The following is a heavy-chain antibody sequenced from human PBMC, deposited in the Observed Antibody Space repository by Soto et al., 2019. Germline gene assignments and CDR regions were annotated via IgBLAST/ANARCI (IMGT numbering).Heavy chain of an antibody. J-gene: IGHJ5*02. D-gene: IGHD3-16*02. CDR2: ISAYNGNT. V-gene: IGHV1-18*01. Sequence: VSCKASGYTFTSYGISWVRQAPGQGLEWMGWISAYNGNTNYAQKLQGRVTMTTDTSTSTAYMELRSLRSDDTAVYYCARDQLITFGGVIVSRWFDPWGQGTLVTVSS. CDR1: GYTFTSYG. CDR3: ARDQLITFGGVIVSRWFDP.